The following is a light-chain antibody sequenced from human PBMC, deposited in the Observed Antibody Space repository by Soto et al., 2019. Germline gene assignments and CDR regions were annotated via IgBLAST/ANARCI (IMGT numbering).Light chain of an antibody. V-gene: IGLV2-14*01. Sequence: QSVLTQPASVSGSPVPSITISCTGTSSDVGGYNYVSWYQQHPGKAPKLMIYEVSNRPSAVSNRFSGSKSGNTASLTISGLQAEDEADYDCSSYTSSSTLVFGGVTKLTVL. CDR2: EVS. J-gene: IGLJ3*02. CDR3: SSYTSSSTLV. CDR1: SSDVGGYNY.